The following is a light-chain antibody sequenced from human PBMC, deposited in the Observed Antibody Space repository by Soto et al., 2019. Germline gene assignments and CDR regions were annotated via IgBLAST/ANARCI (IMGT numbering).Light chain of an antibody. Sequence: DIQMTQSPSTLSASVGDRVTITCRASQSISSWLAWYQQKPGKAPKVLIYDASSLESGVPSRFSGSGSGTEFTLTISSLQPEDFATYYCQQYNSSPWTFGQGTKVDIK. CDR3: QQYNSSPWT. V-gene: IGKV1-5*01. CDR2: DAS. J-gene: IGKJ1*01. CDR1: QSISSW.